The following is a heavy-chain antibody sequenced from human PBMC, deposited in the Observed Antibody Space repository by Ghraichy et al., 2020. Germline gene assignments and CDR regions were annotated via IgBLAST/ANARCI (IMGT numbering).Heavy chain of an antibody. J-gene: IGHJ6*02. CDR1: GGSFSNYY. D-gene: IGHD3-16*02. CDR3: ARGSFGPRYDFLWGSSRYYLGG. CDR2: INHSGST. Sequence: SETLSLTCAVYGGSFSNYYWSWIRQSPGKGLEWIGEINHSGSTNYNPSLKSRVTMSVDTSKNQFSLKLSSVTAADTAVYYCARGSFGPRYDFLWGSSRYYLGGWGQGTTVTVSS. V-gene: IGHV4-34*01.